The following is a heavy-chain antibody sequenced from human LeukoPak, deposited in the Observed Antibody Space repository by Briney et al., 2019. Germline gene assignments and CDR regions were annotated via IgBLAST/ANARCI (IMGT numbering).Heavy chain of an antibody. J-gene: IGHJ6*02. CDR2: IYYSGST. Sequence: SETLSLTCSVSGGTMSGFFWTWIRQPPGKELEWIGSIYYSGSTTKYNPSLKSRVTLSVDTSKSQFSLKLNSATAADTAVYYCARTSRHYYGSGSNLTPWPAGMDVWGQGTTVTVSS. V-gene: IGHV4-59*01. CDR1: GGTMSGFF. D-gene: IGHD3-10*01. CDR3: ARTSRHYYGSGSNLTPWPAGMDV.